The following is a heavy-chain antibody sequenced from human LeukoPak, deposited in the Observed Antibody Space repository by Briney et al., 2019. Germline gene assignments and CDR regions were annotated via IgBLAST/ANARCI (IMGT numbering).Heavy chain of an antibody. CDR1: GFTFSSYG. CDR3: ARDWGYYYYGMDV. J-gene: IGHJ6*02. V-gene: IGHV3-33*01. CDR2: IWYDGSNK. D-gene: IGHD3-16*01. Sequence: PGGSLRLSCAASGFTFSSYGMHWVRQAPGKGLEWVAVIWYDGSNKYYADSVKGRFTISRDNAKNSLYLQMNSLRDEDTAVYYCARDWGYYYYGMDVWGQGTTVTVSS.